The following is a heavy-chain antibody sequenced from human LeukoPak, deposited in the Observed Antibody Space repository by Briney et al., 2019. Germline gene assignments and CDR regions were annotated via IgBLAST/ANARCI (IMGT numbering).Heavy chain of an antibody. V-gene: IGHV4-30-2*01. CDR1: GGSISSGGYY. J-gene: IGHJ3*02. CDR3: ARDGNVLDAFDI. D-gene: IGHD1-1*01. CDR2: IYHSGST. Sequence: PSETLSLTCTVSGGSISSGGYYWSWIRQPPGKGLEWIGYIYHSGSTYYNPSLKSRVTISVDRSKNQFSLKLSSVTAADTAVYYCARDGNVLDAFDIWGQGTMVTVSS.